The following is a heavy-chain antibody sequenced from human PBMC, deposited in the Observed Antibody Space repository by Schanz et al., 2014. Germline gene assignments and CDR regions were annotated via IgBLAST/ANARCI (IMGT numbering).Heavy chain of an antibody. CDR2: LNPNSGGT. CDR3: ASGGELHRVGRHFDL. CDR1: GYTFTGYY. J-gene: IGHJ2*01. D-gene: IGHD3-10*01. Sequence: QVQLVQSGAEVKKPGASVTVSCKAFGYTFTGYYIQWVRQAPGQGLEWMGRLNPNSGGTNYPQKFVGRVTMTSDSSISTADMELTSLRSDDTAVYYCASGGELHRVGRHFDLWGRGTLVTVSS. V-gene: IGHV1-2*06.